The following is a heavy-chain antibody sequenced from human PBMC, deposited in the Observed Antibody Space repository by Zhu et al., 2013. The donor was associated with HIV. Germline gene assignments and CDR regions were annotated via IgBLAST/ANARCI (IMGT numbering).Heavy chain of an antibody. CDR3: ARGPYGSDWNHKPRAWFDT. Sequence: QVKLVQSGAEVKKPGSSVKVSCKAPGGNVGNYIINWMRQAQGQGLEWMGAVIANLGTSNHARRFQGRVTITADGSTNTAYMELRRLRSDDAAVYFCARGPYGSDWNHKPRAWFDTWGQGTLVTVSS. CDR2: VIANLGTS. D-gene: IGHD1-1*01. J-gene: IGHJ5*02. V-gene: IGHV1-69*01. CDR1: GGNVGNYI.